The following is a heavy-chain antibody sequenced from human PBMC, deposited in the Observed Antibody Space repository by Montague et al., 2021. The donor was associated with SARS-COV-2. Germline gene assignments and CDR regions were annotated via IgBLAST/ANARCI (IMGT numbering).Heavy chain of an antibody. V-gene: IGHV4-31*03. Sequence: TLSLTCNVSGASIRGAYHWSWIRQHPGKDLEWIGHTYDDRPIYYNPSLRGRASIPLDTSENRFSLTLTPVTAADTALYYCAAYIIGAGGGGSWGQGALVTVSS. J-gene: IGHJ1*01. CDR1: GASIRGAYH. CDR2: TYDDRPI. D-gene: IGHD3-16*01. CDR3: AAYIIGAGGGGS.